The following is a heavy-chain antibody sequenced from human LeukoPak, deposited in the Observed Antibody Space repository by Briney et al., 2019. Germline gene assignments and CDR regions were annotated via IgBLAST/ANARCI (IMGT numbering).Heavy chain of an antibody. CDR2: IYHSGST. J-gene: IGHJ4*02. V-gene: IGHV4-30-2*01. Sequence: PSETLSLTCTVSGDSINSDGYYWSWIRQPPGKGLERIGYIYHSGSTYYNPSLKSRVTMSVDRSKKQFSLKLNSMTAADTAVYYCARDRGKGYYFDYWGQGTPVTVSS. CDR1: GDSINSDGYY. CDR3: ARDRGKGYYFDY.